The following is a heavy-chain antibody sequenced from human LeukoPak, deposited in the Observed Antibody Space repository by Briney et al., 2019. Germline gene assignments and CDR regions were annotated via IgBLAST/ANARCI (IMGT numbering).Heavy chain of an antibody. V-gene: IGHV4-4*07. Sequence: PSETLSLTCTVSGGSISSYYWSWIRQPAGKGLKWIGRIYTSGSTNYNPSLKSRVTMSVDTSKNQFSLKLSSVTAADTAVYYCARGIAALRLDVWGKGTTVTVSS. CDR3: ARGIAALRLDV. CDR2: IYTSGST. CDR1: GGSISSYY. D-gene: IGHD6-6*01. J-gene: IGHJ6*04.